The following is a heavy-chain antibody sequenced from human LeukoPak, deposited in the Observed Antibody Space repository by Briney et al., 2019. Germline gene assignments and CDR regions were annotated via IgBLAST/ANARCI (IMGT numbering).Heavy chain of an antibody. J-gene: IGHJ4*02. V-gene: IGHV3-23*01. CDR3: AKGLPGFGVVTPFDF. Sequence: GGSLRLSCAASGFTFNTYAMMWVRQGPGKGLEWVSSISGSSDSTYYTDSVRGRFTISRDNSRSTLYLQMNSLRTEDTALYYCAKGLPGFGVVTPFDFWGQGTLVTVSS. CDR1: GFTFNTYA. D-gene: IGHD3-3*01. CDR2: ISGSSDST.